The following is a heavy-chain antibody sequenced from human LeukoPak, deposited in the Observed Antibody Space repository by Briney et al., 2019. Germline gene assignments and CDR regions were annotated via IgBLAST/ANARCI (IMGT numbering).Heavy chain of an antibody. D-gene: IGHD6-19*01. Sequence: SETLSLTCTVSGGSISSTTYYCAWFRQPPGKGLEWIGSIYYSGSTYFNPSLTSRLTISLDTSKNQFSLNLSSVTAADTAVYYCARVIIGQWLGVYYYYIDVWGKGTTVTVSS. CDR2: IYYSGST. V-gene: IGHV4-39*07. J-gene: IGHJ6*03. CDR3: ARVIIGQWLGVYYYYIDV. CDR1: GGSISSTTYY.